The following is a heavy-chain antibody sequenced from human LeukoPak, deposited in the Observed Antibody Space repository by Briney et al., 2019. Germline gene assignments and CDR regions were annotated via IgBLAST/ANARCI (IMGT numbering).Heavy chain of an antibody. CDR3: AREIEQWLATDGAFDI. CDR1: GGSISSYY. J-gene: IGHJ3*02. D-gene: IGHD6-19*01. Sequence: PSDTLSLTCTVSGGSISSYYWSWIRQPPGKGLEWIGYIYYSGSTNHNPSLKSRVTISVDTSKNQFSLKLSSVTAADTAVYYCAREIEQWLATDGAFDIWGQGTMVTVSS. V-gene: IGHV4-59*01. CDR2: IYYSGST.